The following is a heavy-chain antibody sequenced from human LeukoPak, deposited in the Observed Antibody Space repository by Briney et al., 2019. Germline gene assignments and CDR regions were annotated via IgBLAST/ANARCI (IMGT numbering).Heavy chain of an antibody. CDR1: GFTFTTYV. V-gene: IGHV3-23*01. Sequence: PGGSLRLSCAASGFTFTTYVMSWVRQAPGKGLDWVSDISGSGGSTYYADSVKGRFTISRDNAKNSLYLQLNSLRAEDTAVYYCARGDGYYYNFDDWGQGTLVTVSS. CDR3: ARGDGYYYNFDD. D-gene: IGHD5-24*01. CDR2: ISGSGGST. J-gene: IGHJ4*02.